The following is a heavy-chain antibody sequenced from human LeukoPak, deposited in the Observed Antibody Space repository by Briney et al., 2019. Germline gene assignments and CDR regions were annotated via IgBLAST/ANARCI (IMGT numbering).Heavy chain of an antibody. D-gene: IGHD4-23*01. V-gene: IGHV4-30-4*01. Sequence: SETLSLTCTVSGGSISSGDYYWSWIRQPPGKGLEWIGYIYYSGSTYYNPSLKSRVTISIDTSQNQFSLTLTSVTAADTAVYYCARRAVTRYFDYWGQGSLVTVSS. CDR3: ARRAVTRYFDY. J-gene: IGHJ4*02. CDR2: IYYSGST. CDR1: GGSISSGDYY.